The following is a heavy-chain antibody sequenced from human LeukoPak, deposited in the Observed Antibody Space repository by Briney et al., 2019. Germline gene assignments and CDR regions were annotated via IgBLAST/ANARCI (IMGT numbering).Heavy chain of an antibody. CDR3: AREVGYSSGFFLYYFDY. CDR1: GGTFSSYA. CDR2: ISAYNGNT. D-gene: IGHD6-19*01. J-gene: IGHJ4*02. V-gene: IGHV1-18*01. Sequence: GASVKVSCKASGGTFSSYAISWVRQAPGQGLEWMGWISAYNGNTNYAQKLQGRVTMTTDTSTSTAYMELRSLRSDDTAVYYCAREVGYSSGFFLYYFDYWGQGTLVTVSS.